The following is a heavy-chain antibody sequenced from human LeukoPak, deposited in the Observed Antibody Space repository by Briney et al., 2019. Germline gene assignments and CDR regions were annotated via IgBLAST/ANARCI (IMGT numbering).Heavy chain of an antibody. Sequence: GASVKVSCKASGYNFTGYYMHWVRQPPAQGLVWMGGINHNSGGKNYAQPFQGRVTIGRDTSISTAYMELSRLRSDDTAVYYCARGMIAAPNWFDPWGQGTLVTVSS. CDR3: ARGMIAAPNWFDP. J-gene: IGHJ5*02. V-gene: IGHV1-2*02. CDR2: INHNSGGK. CDR1: GYNFTGYY. D-gene: IGHD6-13*01.